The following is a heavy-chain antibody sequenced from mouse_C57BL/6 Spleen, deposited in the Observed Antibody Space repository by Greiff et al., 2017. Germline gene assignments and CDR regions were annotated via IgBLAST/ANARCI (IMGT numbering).Heavy chain of an antibody. CDR3: ARWDDYDAMDY. CDR2: IYPGDGDT. J-gene: IGHJ4*01. D-gene: IGHD4-1*01. Sequence: VQLQQSGPELVKPGASVKISCKASGYAFSSSWMNWVKQRPGKGLEWIGRIYPGDGDTKYNGKFKGKATLTADKSSSTAYMQLSSLTSEDSAVYFCARWDDYDAMDYWGQGTSVTVSS. V-gene: IGHV1-82*01. CDR1: GYAFSSSW.